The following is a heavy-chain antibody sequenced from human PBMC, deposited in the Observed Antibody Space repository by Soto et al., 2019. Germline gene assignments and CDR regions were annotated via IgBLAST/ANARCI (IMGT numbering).Heavy chain of an antibody. Sequence: GGSLRLSCAASGFIFSSYAMSWVRQAPGKGLEWVSAISGSGGSTYYADSVKGRFTISRDNSKNTLYLQMNSLRAEDTAVYYCAKDRAYYYGSGSYPYYWGQGTLVTVSS. CDR3: AKDRAYYYGSGSYPYY. CDR2: ISGSGGST. V-gene: IGHV3-23*01. CDR1: GFIFSSYA. J-gene: IGHJ4*02. D-gene: IGHD3-10*01.